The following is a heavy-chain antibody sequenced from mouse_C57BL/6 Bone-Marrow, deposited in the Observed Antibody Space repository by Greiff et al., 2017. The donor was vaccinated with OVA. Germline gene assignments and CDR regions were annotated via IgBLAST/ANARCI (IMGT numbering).Heavy chain of an antibody. Sequence: QVQLQQSGAELARPGASVKLSCKASGYTFTSYGISWVKQRTGQGLEWIGEIYPRSGNTYYNEKFKGKATLTADKSSSTAYMELRSLTSEDSAVYFCARRTGTLFDDWGQGTTLTVSS. V-gene: IGHV1-81*01. CDR3: ARRTGTLFDD. D-gene: IGHD4-1*01. J-gene: IGHJ2*01. CDR1: GYTFTSYG. CDR2: IYPRSGNT.